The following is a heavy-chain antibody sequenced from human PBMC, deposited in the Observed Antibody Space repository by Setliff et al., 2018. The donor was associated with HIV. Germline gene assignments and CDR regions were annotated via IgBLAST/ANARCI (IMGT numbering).Heavy chain of an antibody. CDR2: IYYSGST. D-gene: IGHD3-10*01. J-gene: IGHJ3*02. Sequence: SETLSLTCNVSGGSISSGVFYWSWIRQHPGRGLEWIGYIYYSGSTYYNPSLKSRVAVSVDTSKNQFSLSLSSVTAADTAVYYCARSSAERSAVRGLAIASDIWGPGTKVTVSS. V-gene: IGHV4-31*03. CDR3: ARSSAERSAVRGLAIASDI. CDR1: GGSISSGVFY.